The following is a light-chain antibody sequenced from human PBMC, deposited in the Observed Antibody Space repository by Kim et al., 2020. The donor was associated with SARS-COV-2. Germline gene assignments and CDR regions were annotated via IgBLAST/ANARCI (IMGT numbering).Light chain of an antibody. CDR2: KAS. CDR1: QNINSW. Sequence: DIQMTQSPSTLSAAVGDRVTITCRASQNINSWLAWYQQKPGKAPKLLIYKASSLESGVPSRFSGSGSGTEFTLNISSLQPDDFATYYCQQYKTYPWTFGQGTKVDIK. J-gene: IGKJ1*01. CDR3: QQYKTYPWT. V-gene: IGKV1-5*03.